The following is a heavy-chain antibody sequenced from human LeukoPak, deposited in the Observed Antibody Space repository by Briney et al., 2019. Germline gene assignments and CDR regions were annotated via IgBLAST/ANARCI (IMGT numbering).Heavy chain of an antibody. CDR2: ISYDGSNK. D-gene: IGHD5-18*01. CDR3: AKDPDPYSYGQHYFDY. Sequence: GRSLRLSCAASGFTFSSYGMHWVRQAPGKGLEWVAVISYDGSNKYYAESVKGRFTISRDNSKNTLYLQMNSLRAEDTAVYYCAKDPDPYSYGQHYFDYWGQGTLVTVSS. CDR1: GFTFSSYG. V-gene: IGHV3-30*18. J-gene: IGHJ4*02.